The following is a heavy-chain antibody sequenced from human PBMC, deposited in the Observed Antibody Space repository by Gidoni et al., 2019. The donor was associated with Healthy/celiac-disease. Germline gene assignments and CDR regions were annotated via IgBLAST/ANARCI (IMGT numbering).Heavy chain of an antibody. J-gene: IGHJ4*02. CDR1: GFTFSSYG. D-gene: IGHD2-2*01. CDR2: ISYDGSNK. Sequence: QVQLVESGGGVVQPGRSLRLSCAASGFTFSSYGMHWVRQAPGKGLEWVAVISYDGSNKYYADSVKGRFTISRDNSKNTLYLQMNSLRAEDTAVYYCAKDYGRRYCSSTSCYAPGGYWGQGTLVTVSS. CDR3: AKDYGRRYCSSTSCYAPGGY. V-gene: IGHV3-30*18.